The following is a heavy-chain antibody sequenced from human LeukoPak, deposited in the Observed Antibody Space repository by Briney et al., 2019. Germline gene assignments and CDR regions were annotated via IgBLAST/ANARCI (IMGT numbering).Heavy chain of an antibody. CDR1: GYTFTSYA. D-gene: IGHD3-10*01. CDR2: INAGNGNT. V-gene: IGHV1-3*01. Sequence: ASVKVSCKASGYTFTSYAMHWVRQAPGQRLEWXGWINAGNGNTKYSQKFQGRVTITRDTSASTAYMELSSLRSEDTAVYYCARVDTGFGELAYWGQGTLVTVSS. J-gene: IGHJ4*02. CDR3: ARVDTGFGELAY.